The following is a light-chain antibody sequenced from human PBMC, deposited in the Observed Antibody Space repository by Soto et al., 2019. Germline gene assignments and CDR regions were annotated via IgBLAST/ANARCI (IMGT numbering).Light chain of an antibody. Sequence: ALTQPASVSGSPGQSITISCTGTSSDVGGSNYVSWYQQHPGKAPKLMIYDVSNRPSGVSNRFSGSKSGNTASLTISGLQAEDEADYYCSSYTSSSTLYVFGTGTKLTVL. CDR1: SSDVGGSNY. V-gene: IGLV2-14*01. J-gene: IGLJ1*01. CDR3: SSYTSSSTLYV. CDR2: DVS.